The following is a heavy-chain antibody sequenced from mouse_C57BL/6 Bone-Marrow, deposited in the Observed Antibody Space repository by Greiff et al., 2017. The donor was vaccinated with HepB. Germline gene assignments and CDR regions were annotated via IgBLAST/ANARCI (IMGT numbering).Heavy chain of an antibody. CDR2: ISDGGSYT. J-gene: IGHJ2*01. CDR3: ARANGSILDY. Sequence: EVQGVESGGGLVKPGGSLKLSCAASGFTFSSYAMSWVRQTPEKRLEWVATISDGGSYTYYPDNVKGRFTISRNNDKNNLYLQMSHLKSEDTAKYYCARANGSILDYWGQGTTLTVSS. D-gene: IGHD1-1*01. CDR1: GFTFSSYA. V-gene: IGHV5-4*01.